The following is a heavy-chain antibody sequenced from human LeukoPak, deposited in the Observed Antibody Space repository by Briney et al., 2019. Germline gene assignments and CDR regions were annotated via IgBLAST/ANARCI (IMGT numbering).Heavy chain of an antibody. CDR2: ISAGGSDT. CDR1: GFTFSNSA. CDR3: AKGGNSAPLDY. V-gene: IGHV3-23*01. Sequence: GGSLRLSCAASGFTFSNSAMTWVRQAPGKVLEWVSAISAGGSDTIYTDSVKDRFTISRDNSKNTLYLQMNSLRAEDTAVYYCAKGGNSAPLDYWGQGTLVTVSS. J-gene: IGHJ4*02. D-gene: IGHD1-7*01.